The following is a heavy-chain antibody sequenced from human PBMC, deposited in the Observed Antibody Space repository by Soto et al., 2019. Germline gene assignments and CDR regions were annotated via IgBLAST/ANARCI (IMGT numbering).Heavy chain of an antibody. Sequence: EVQLVDSGGGLVQPGRSLRLSCTASGFTFGDYAMIWVRQAPGKGLEWVGYISSKTYGGTTDYAASVKGRFTISRDDSKSVVYLQMNSLKSEDTAIYYYTRLPPERRGYCSGVSCYPFDYWGQGTQVTVSS. V-gene: IGHV3-49*04. J-gene: IGHJ4*02. CDR3: TRLPPERRGYCSGVSCYPFDY. CDR2: ISSKTYGGTT. D-gene: IGHD2-15*01. CDR1: GFTFGDYA.